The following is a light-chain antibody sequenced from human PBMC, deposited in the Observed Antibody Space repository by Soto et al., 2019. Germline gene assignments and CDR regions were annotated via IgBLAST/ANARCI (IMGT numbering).Light chain of an antibody. CDR1: QSVSSNY. CDR3: QQYGSSPLT. J-gene: IGKJ4*01. CDR2: GAS. V-gene: IGKV3-20*01. Sequence: EIVLTQSPATLSLSPGEGDTLSCRASQSVSSNYLAWYQQKPGQAPRLLIYGASSRATGIPDRFSGSGSGTDFTLTISRLEPEDFAVYYCQQYGSSPLTFGGGTKVDI.